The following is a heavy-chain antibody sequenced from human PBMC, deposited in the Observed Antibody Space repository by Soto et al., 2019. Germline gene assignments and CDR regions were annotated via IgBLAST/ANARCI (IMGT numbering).Heavy chain of an antibody. J-gene: IGHJ4*02. CDR2: IYYSGST. Sequence: SETLSLTCTVSGGSISSSSYYWGWIRQPPGKGLEWIGSIYYSGSTYYNPSLKSRVTISVDTSKNQFSLKLSSVTAADTAVYYCARQAVTTIDYWGQGTLVTVSS. CDR1: GGSISSSSYY. CDR3: ARQAVTTIDY. D-gene: IGHD4-17*01. V-gene: IGHV4-39*01.